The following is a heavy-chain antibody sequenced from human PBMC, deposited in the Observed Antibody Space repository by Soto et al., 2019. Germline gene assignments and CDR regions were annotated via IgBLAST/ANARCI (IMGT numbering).Heavy chain of an antibody. V-gene: IGHV4-39*07. CDR1: GGSISNSRDY. J-gene: IGHJ5*02. Sequence: PSGTLSLTCSVSGGSISNSRDYWGWIRQPPGKGLEWIATIYYSGKTYYNPSLKSRVTISVDKSKNQFSLKLSSVTAADTAVYYCARESLNYDFWSGYSPPFDPWGQGTLVTVSS. D-gene: IGHD3-3*01. CDR3: ARESLNYDFWSGYSPPFDP. CDR2: IYYSGKT.